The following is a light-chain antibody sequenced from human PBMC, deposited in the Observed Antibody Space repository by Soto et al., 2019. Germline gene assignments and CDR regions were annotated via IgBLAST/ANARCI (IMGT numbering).Light chain of an antibody. CDR3: QQHYINPIT. Sequence: IVMTQSPDCLAVSLGERATIHCKSSQSVFYSAKYKYFLTCYQQKPGPPPKSPIYCASTRKSGVPDRFTGSGSGTDFTLTINPRHAEDVAVYYCQQHYINPITGGQGTRLEIK. V-gene: IGKV4-1*01. J-gene: IGKJ5*01. CDR2: CAS. CDR1: QSVFYSAKYKYF.